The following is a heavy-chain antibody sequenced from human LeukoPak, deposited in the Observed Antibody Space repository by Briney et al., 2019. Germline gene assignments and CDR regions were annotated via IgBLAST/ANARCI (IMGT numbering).Heavy chain of an antibody. Sequence: GGSLRLSCAASGFTFSSYAMSWVRQAPGKGLEWVSAISGSGGSTYYADSVKGRFTISRDDSKNTLSLQMNSLRVEDTAIYYCARDLAWGAFDFWGQGTLVTVSS. CDR1: GFTFSSYA. V-gene: IGHV3-23*01. CDR2: ISGSGGST. CDR3: ARDLAWGAFDF. J-gene: IGHJ4*02. D-gene: IGHD7-27*01.